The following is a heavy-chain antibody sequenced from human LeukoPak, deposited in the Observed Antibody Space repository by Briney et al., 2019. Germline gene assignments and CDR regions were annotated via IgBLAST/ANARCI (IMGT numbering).Heavy chain of an antibody. Sequence: GGSLRLSCAASGFTVSSNYMSWVCQAPGKGLEGVSVIYSGGSTYYADSVKGRFTISRDNSKNTLYLQMNSLRAEDTAVYYCARDCSGGSCGDAFDIWGQGTMVTVSS. J-gene: IGHJ3*02. CDR3: ARDCSGGSCGDAFDI. D-gene: IGHD2-15*01. CDR2: IYSGGST. CDR1: GFTVSSNY. V-gene: IGHV3-53*01.